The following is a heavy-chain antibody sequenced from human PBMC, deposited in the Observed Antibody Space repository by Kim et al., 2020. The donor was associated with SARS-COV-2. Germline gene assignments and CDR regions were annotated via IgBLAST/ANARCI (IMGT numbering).Heavy chain of an antibody. Sequence: SETLSLTCTVSGGSINNYYWSWIRQPAGKGLEWIGRIYASGTTNYNPSLKSRVTMSVDTSKNQFSLNLSSVTAADTAVYYCARGGGYSSGKAKFDYWGQGTLSPPPQ. D-gene: IGHD6-19*01. J-gene: IGHJ4*02. CDR2: IYASGTT. V-gene: IGHV4-4*07. CDR1: GGSINNYY. CDR3: ARGGGYSSGKAKFDY.